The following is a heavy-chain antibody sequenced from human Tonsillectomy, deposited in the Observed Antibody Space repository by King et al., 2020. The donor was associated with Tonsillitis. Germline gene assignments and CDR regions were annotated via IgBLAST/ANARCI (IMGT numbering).Heavy chain of an antibody. CDR2: INTYRGNT. Sequence: VQLVESGTEVKKPGASVKVSCKPYGYTFTSYGISWVRQAPGQGLEWMGWINTYRGNTNYAQKFQGRVTMTMDTSTNTADMELRSLTSDDTAVYYCARARSHYKRGDYWGQGTLVTVSS. CDR3: ARARSHYKRGDY. CDR1: GYTFTSYG. D-gene: IGHD1-26*01. J-gene: IGHJ4*02. V-gene: IGHV1-18*04.